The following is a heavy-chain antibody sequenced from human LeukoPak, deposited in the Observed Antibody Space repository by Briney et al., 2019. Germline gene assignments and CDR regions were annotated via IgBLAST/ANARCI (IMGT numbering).Heavy chain of an antibody. Sequence: GESLKISCKGSGFTFTSYWIGWVRQMPGKGLEWMGIIYPGDSDTRYSPSFQGQVTISADKSISTAYLQWSSLKASDTAMYYCARQILYSSSWYYWFDPWGQGTLVTVSS. D-gene: IGHD6-13*01. CDR1: GFTFTSYW. CDR2: IYPGDSDT. V-gene: IGHV5-51*01. CDR3: ARQILYSSSWYYWFDP. J-gene: IGHJ5*02.